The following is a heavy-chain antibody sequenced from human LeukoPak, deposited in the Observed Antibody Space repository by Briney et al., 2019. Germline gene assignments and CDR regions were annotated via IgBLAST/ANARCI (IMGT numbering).Heavy chain of an antibody. J-gene: IGHJ6*03. Sequence: PGGSLRLSCAASGFTFSSYGMHWVRQAPGKGLEWVAFIRYDGSNEYYADSVKGRFTISRDNSKNTLYLQMNSLRAEDTAVYYCAKDMIAARYYYYFYMDVWGKGTTVTVSS. CDR2: IRYDGSNE. CDR1: GFTFSSYG. D-gene: IGHD6-6*01. CDR3: AKDMIAARYYYYFYMDV. V-gene: IGHV3-30*02.